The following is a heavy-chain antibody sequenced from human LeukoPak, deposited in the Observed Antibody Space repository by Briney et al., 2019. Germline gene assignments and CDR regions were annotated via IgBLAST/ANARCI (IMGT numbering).Heavy chain of an antibody. Sequence: PGGSLRLSCAASGFTVSSNYMSWVRQAPGKGLEWVSVVYSGGSTYYADSVKGRFTISRDNSKNTLYLQMNSLRAEDTAVYYCARGYSSSWCYFDYWGQGTLVTVSS. CDR3: ARGYSSSWCYFDY. J-gene: IGHJ4*02. V-gene: IGHV3-53*01. CDR2: VYSGGST. D-gene: IGHD6-13*01. CDR1: GFTVSSNY.